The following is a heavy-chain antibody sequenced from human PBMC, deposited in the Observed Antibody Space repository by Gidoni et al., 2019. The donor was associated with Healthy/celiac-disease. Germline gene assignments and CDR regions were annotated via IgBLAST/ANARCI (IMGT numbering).Heavy chain of an antibody. J-gene: IGHJ4*02. Sequence: EVQLVESGGGLVTPGGSLSLSCAASGFPFSSYSMNWVRQAPGKGVEGGSDISSSSSYIYYADSGKGRFTISRDNAKNSLYLQMNSLRAEDTAVYYCARAWYNWNDKTPVDYWGQGTLVTVSS. V-gene: IGHV3-21*01. CDR1: GFPFSSYS. D-gene: IGHD1-20*01. CDR3: ARAWYNWNDKTPVDY. CDR2: ISSSSSYI.